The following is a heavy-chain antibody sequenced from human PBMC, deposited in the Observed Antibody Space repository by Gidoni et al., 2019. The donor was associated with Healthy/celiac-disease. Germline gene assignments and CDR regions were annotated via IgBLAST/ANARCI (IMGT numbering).Heavy chain of an antibody. D-gene: IGHD3-22*01. CDR3: ARPYYYDSSGLPDAFDI. V-gene: IGHV4-39*01. J-gene: IGHJ3*02. CDR2: IYYSGST. CDR1: GGSISSSSYY. Sequence: QLQLQESGPGLVKPSETLSLTCTVSGGSISSSSYYWGWIRQPPGKGLEWIGSIYYSGSTYYNPSLKSRVTISVDTSKNQFSLKLSSVTAADTAVYYCARPYYYDSSGLPDAFDIWGQGTMVTVSS.